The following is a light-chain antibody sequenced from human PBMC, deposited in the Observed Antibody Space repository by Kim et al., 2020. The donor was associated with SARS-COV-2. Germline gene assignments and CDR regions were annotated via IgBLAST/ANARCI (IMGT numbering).Light chain of an antibody. CDR3: QQYNNWPPFT. CDR1: QSVTNN. V-gene: IGKV3D-15*03. CDR2: DTS. J-gene: IGKJ5*01. Sequence: EVVMTQSSPSQSVSPGDRATLSCRAIQSVTNNLAWYPQKPDQAPRLLISDTSVRATGIPARFSGSGSGTRFTLTISIVQSEDFAVYFCQQYNNWPPFTFGQGTRLEIK.